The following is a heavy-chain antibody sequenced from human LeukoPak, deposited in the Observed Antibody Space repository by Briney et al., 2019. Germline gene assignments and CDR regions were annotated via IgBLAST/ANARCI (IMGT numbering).Heavy chain of an antibody. CDR2: IYSGGST. Sequence: GGSLRLSCAASGFTVSSNYMSWVRQAPGKGLEGVSVIYSGGSTYYADSVKGRFTISRDNSKNTLYLQMNSLRAEDTAVYYCARSYGDYYYYYMSVWGKGTTVTVSS. J-gene: IGHJ6*03. CDR1: GFTVSSNY. D-gene: IGHD4-17*01. CDR3: ARSYGDYYYYYMSV. V-gene: IGHV3-53*01.